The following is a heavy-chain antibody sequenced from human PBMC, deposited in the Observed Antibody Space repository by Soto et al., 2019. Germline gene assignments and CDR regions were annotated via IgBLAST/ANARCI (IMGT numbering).Heavy chain of an antibody. CDR3: ACGGGQSIAARPSQHSYGMVV. CDR2: IIPIFGTA. V-gene: IGHV1-69*06. D-gene: IGHD6-6*01. Sequence: QVQLVQSGAEVKKPGSSVKVSCKASGGTFSSYAISWVRQAPGQGLEWMGGIIPIFGTANYAQKFQGRVTITADKSTSAAYMELSSLRSEDTSVYYCACGGGQSIAARPSQHSYGMVVWGQGNTVTVSS. CDR1: GGTFSSYA. J-gene: IGHJ6*02.